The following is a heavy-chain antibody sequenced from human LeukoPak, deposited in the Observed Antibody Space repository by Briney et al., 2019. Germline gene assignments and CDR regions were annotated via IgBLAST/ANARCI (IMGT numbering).Heavy chain of an antibody. V-gene: IGHV4-38-2*02. Sequence: PSETLSLTCTVSGYSISSGYYWGWIRQPPGNGLEWIGSIYHSGSTYYNPSLKSRVTISVDTSKNQFSLKLSSVTAADTAVYYCARLPAMVRGVSGNNWFDPWGQGTLVTVSS. CDR2: IYHSGST. J-gene: IGHJ5*02. CDR3: ARLPAMVRGVSGNNWFDP. D-gene: IGHD3-10*01. CDR1: GYSISSGYY.